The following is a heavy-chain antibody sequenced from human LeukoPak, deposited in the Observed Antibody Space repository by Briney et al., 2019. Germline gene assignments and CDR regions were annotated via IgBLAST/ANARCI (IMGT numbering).Heavy chain of an antibody. CDR1: GFTFSSYW. V-gene: IGHV3-7*01. Sequence: PGGSLRLSCVASGFTFSSYWMSWVRQAPGKGLEWVANIKQDGSEKYYVDSVKGRFTISRDNAKNPLYLQMNSLRAEDTAVYYCARKGCSSISCLYYYYMDVWGKGTTVTVSS. D-gene: IGHD2-2*01. CDR2: IKQDGSEK. CDR3: ARKGCSSISCLYYYYMDV. J-gene: IGHJ6*03.